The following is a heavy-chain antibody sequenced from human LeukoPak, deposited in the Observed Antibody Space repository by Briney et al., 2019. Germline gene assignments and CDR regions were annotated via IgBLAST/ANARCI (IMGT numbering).Heavy chain of an antibody. Sequence: ASVKVSCKSSGGTFSSYAISLVRQAPGRGLEWMGGIIPIFGTANYAQKFQGRVTITADESTSTAYMELSSLRSEDTAVYDCARITMEDYWGQGTLVTVSS. D-gene: IGHD3-10*01. V-gene: IGHV1-69*13. CDR1: GGTFSSYA. J-gene: IGHJ4*02. CDR3: ARITMEDY. CDR2: IIPIFGTA.